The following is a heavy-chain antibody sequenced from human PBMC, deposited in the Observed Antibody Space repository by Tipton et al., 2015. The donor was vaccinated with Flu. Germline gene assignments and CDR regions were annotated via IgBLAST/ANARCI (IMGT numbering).Heavy chain of an antibody. V-gene: IGHV4-38-2*02. Sequence: TLSLTCAVSGYSINSGYFWGWIRQPPGKGLEWIGSMSHSGRTYYNPSLKSRVTISADTWKTQFSLRLSSVTAADTAVYFCARDPSLGMPDYFDSWGQGILVTVSS. D-gene: IGHD2-2*01. J-gene: IGHJ4*02. CDR2: MSHSGRT. CDR1: GYSINSGYF. CDR3: ARDPSLGMPDYFDS.